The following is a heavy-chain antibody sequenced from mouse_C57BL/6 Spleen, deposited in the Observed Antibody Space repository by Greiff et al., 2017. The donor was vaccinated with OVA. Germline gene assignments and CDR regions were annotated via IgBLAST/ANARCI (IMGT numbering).Heavy chain of an antibody. CDR3: AVHSSGYGFAY. Sequence: VQLQQPGAELVMPGASVKLSCKASGYTFTSYWMHWVKQRPGQGLEWIGEIDPSDSYTNYNQKFKGKSTLTVDKSSSTAYMQLSSLTSEDSAVYYCAVHSSGYGFAYWGQGTLVTVSA. CDR2: IDPSDSYT. CDR1: GYTFTSYW. D-gene: IGHD3-2*02. V-gene: IGHV1-69*01. J-gene: IGHJ3*01.